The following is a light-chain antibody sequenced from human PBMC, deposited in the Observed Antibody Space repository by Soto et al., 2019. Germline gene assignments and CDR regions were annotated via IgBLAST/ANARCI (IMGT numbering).Light chain of an antibody. V-gene: IGKV1-9*01. CDR2: HAS. CDR1: QGISNH. J-gene: IGKJ3*01. CDR3: QQFYSYPFT. Sequence: DILLTQSPSFLYASVGDRVTMTCRASQGISNHSAWYQQKPGKAHSLLIYHASTLQSGVPSRFSGSQSGTEFTLTISSLQPEDFATYYCQQFYSYPFTFGPGTKVDVK.